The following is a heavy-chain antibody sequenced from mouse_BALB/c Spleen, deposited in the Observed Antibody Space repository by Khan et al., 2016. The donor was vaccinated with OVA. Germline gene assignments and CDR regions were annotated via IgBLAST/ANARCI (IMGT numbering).Heavy chain of an antibody. V-gene: IGHV3-2*02. CDR1: GYSITSDYA. Sequence: EVKLLVSGPGLVKPSQSLSLTCTVTGYSITSDYAWNWIRQFPGNKLEWMGYISSSGSTNYNPALKSRISITRDTSKNQFFLQLNSVTTEDTATYYCARDGSRYNYAMDYWGQGTSVTVSS. D-gene: IGHD2-3*01. J-gene: IGHJ4*01. CDR3: ARDGSRYNYAMDY. CDR2: ISSSGST.